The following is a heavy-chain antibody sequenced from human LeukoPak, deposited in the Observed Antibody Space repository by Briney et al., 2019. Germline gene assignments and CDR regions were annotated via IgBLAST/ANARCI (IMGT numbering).Heavy chain of an antibody. V-gene: IGHV3-30*04. J-gene: IGHJ6*02. CDR2: ISDDGGDK. CDR3: LRGGIAAAGDYYYYYGMDV. CDR1: GFTFSSYS. D-gene: IGHD6-13*01. Sequence: PGGSLRLSCAVSGFTFSSYSMRWVRQAPGKGLEWVAVISDDGGDKHYADSGKGLFTISRDNSKNTLSLRMNSLRAEDTAVYYCLRGGIAAAGDYYYYYGMDVWGQGTTVTVSS.